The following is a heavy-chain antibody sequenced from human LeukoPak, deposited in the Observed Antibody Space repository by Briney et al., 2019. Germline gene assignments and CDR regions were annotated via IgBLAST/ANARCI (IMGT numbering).Heavy chain of an antibody. CDR1: GFTFSTYS. V-gene: IGHV3-21*01. D-gene: IGHD7-27*01. CDR2: IRSSSSYI. J-gene: IGHJ4*02. Sequence: GGSLRLSCAASGFTFSTYSMNWVRQAPGKGLEWVASIRSSSSYIHYADSVKGRFTISRDNAKNSLFLQMNSLRAEDTAVYYCARDLGTEKHFDYWGQGTLVTVSS. CDR3: ARDLGTEKHFDY.